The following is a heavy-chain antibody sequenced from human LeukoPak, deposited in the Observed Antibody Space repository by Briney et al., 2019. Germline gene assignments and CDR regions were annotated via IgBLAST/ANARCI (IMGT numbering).Heavy chain of an antibody. CDR1: GYTLTSYY. D-gene: IGHD5-18*01. CDR3: AREGGSSYGYAYH. Sequence: GASVKVSCKPFGYTLTSYYMHWVRQAPGQGLEWVGWINPHSGDTNYAHKFQGRVTMTRDTSISIAYMELSSLKSDDTAVYYCAREGGSSYGYAYHWGQGTLVTVSS. J-gene: IGHJ5*02. V-gene: IGHV1-2*07. CDR2: INPHSGDT.